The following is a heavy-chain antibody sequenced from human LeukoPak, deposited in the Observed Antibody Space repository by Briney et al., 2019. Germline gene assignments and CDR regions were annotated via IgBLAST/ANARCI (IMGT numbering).Heavy chain of an antibody. D-gene: IGHD3-10*01. CDR3: ARHSSVYGSGSYLHY. J-gene: IGHJ4*02. CDR2: SYYTGST. CDR1: GGSISSSTYY. Sequence: SETLSLTCTVSGGSISSSTYYWGWLRQPPGKGLEWLGSSYYTGSTYYNPSLKSRATISVDTSKNPSSLSLSSVTAADTAVYYCARHSSVYGSGSYLHYWGQGTLVTVSS. V-gene: IGHV4-39*01.